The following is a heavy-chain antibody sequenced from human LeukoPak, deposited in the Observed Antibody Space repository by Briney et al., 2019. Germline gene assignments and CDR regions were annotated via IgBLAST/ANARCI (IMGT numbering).Heavy chain of an antibody. J-gene: IGHJ5*02. CDR3: ARHTARLSNWFDP. CDR2: IYYSGST. Sequence: SETLSLTCTVPGGSISSSSYYWGWIRQPPGKGLEWIGSIYYSGSTYYNPSLKSRVTISVDTSKNQFSLKLSSVTAADTAVYYCARHTARLSNWFDPWGQGTLVTVSS. D-gene: IGHD6-6*01. V-gene: IGHV4-39*01. CDR1: GGSISSSSYY.